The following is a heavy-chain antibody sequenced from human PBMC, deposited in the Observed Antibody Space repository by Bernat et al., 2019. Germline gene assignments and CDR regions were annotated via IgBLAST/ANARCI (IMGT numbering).Heavy chain of an antibody. D-gene: IGHD6-13*01. CDR3: ARDLIAAAGTGGMDV. J-gene: IGHJ6*02. Sequence: EGERGEEGGGGGKKGGSLRRGGGGGGGTGRRDSMNWVRQAPGKGREGGEGRSSSSSYIYYADAVKGRFTISRDNAKNSLYLQMNSLRAEDTAVYYCARDLIAAAGTGGMDVWGQGTTVTVSS. CDR1: GGTGRRDS. V-gene: IGHV3-21*01. CDR2: RSSSSSYI.